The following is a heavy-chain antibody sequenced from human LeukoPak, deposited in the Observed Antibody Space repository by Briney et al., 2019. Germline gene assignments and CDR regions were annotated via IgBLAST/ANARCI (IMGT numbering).Heavy chain of an antibody. V-gene: IGHV4-38-2*01. CDR3: ARVSSSWYYFDY. Sequence: SETLSLTCAVSGYSISSGYYWGWIRQPPGKGLEWIGSIYHSGSTYYNPSLRSRVTISVDTSKNQFSLKLSSVTAADTAVYYCARVSSSWYYFDYWGQGTLVTVSS. CDR1: GYSISSGYY. D-gene: IGHD6-13*01. J-gene: IGHJ4*02. CDR2: IYHSGST.